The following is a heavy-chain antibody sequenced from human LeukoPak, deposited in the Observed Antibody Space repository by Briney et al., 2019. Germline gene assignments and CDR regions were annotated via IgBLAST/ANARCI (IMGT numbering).Heavy chain of an antibody. D-gene: IGHD3-22*01. Sequence: GGSLRLSCAASGFTFSSYVMSWVRQAPGKGLEWVSAISGSGGSTYYADSVKGRFTISRDNSKNTLYLQMNSLRAEDTAVYYCAKARHYYDSSGYPAYFDYWGQGTLVTVSS. CDR2: ISGSGGST. CDR3: AKARHYYDSSGYPAYFDY. J-gene: IGHJ4*02. V-gene: IGHV3-23*01. CDR1: GFTFSSYV.